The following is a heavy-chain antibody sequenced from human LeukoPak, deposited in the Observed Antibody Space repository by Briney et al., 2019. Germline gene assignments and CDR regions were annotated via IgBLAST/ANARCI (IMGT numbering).Heavy chain of an antibody. V-gene: IGHV3-9*03. D-gene: IGHD6-13*01. Sequence: GRSLRLSCAASGFTFDDYAMHWVRQAPGKGLEGVSGISWNRGSIGYADSVKGRFTISRDNAKNSLDLQMNSLRTEDMALYYCAKHCGSSWVLPCFDYWGQGTLVTVSS. CDR1: GFTFDDYA. CDR3: AKHCGSSWVLPCFDY. J-gene: IGHJ4*02. CDR2: ISWNRGSI.